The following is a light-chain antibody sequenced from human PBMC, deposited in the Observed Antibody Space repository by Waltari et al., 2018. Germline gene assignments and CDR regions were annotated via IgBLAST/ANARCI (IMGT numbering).Light chain of an antibody. V-gene: IGKV1-5*03. J-gene: IGKJ2*01. Sequence: DIQMTQSPSTPSAPVGARVTITCRASKRISSWLGWCQQKPGKPPKLLIYKACSLESVVPARFGGSGSGTGFTLTISSLQPDDFATYYCQQYNSYLYTFGQGTKLEIK. CDR3: QQYNSYLYT. CDR2: KAC. CDR1: KRISSW.